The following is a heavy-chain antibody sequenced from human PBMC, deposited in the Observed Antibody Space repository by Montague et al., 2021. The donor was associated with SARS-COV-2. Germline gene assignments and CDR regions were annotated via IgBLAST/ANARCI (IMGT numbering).Heavy chain of an antibody. V-gene: IGHV4-59*01. Sequence: SETLSLTCTVSGXSISSYYWSWIRQPPGKGLEWIGYIYYSGSTNYNPSPKSRVAISVDTSKNQFSLKLSSVTAADTAVYYCASQEVDTAMDRNYYYYGMDVWGQGTTVTVSS. D-gene: IGHD5-18*01. CDR2: IYYSGST. CDR3: ASQEVDTAMDRNYYYYGMDV. CDR1: GXSISSYY. J-gene: IGHJ6*02.